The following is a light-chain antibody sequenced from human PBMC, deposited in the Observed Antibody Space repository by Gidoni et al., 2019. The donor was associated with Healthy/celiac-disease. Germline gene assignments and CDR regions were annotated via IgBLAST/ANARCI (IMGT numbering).Light chain of an antibody. J-gene: IGLJ2*01. V-gene: IGLV2-14*01. CDR2: EVR. Sequence: QSALTQPASVSGSPGPASTISCTGTSSDVGGYNYVSWYQQHPGKAPKPMIYEVRYRPSGVSNRFAGSTSGNAAALTISGLQDEDEADYYCSSYTSSSTDVVFGGGTKLTVL. CDR3: SSYTSSSTDVV. CDR1: SSDVGGYNY.